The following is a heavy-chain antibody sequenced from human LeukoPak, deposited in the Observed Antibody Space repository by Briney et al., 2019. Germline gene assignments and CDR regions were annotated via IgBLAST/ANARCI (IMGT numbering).Heavy chain of an antibody. CDR2: ISAYNGNT. CDR1: GYTFTSYG. CDR3: ARGYSGSYPDDAFDI. J-gene: IGHJ3*02. Sequence: ASVKVSCKASGYTFTSYGISWVRQAPGQGLEWMGWISAYNGNTNYAQKLQGRVTMTTDTSTSTAYMELRSLRSDNTAVYYCARGYSGSYPDDAFDIWGQGTMVTVSS. D-gene: IGHD1-26*01. V-gene: IGHV1-18*01.